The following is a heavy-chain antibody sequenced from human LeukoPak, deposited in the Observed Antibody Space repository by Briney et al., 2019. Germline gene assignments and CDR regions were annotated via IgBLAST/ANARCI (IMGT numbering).Heavy chain of an antibody. Sequence: GGSLRLSCAASGFTFSSYWMSWVRQAPGKGLEWVANIKQDGSEKYYVDSVKGRFTISRDNAKNSLYLQMNSLRAEDTAVYYCARDRYYYDSSGYLDYWDQGTLVTVSS. D-gene: IGHD3-22*01. CDR1: GFTFSSYW. CDR2: IKQDGSEK. V-gene: IGHV3-7*01. J-gene: IGHJ4*02. CDR3: ARDRYYYDSSGYLDY.